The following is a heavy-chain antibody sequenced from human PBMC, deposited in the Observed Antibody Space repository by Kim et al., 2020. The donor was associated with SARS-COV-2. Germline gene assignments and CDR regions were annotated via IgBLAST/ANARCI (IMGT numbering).Heavy chain of an antibody. J-gene: IGHJ6*02. CDR2: IIPIFGTA. CDR3: ASPVGVRGVIREYYYYYYGMDV. D-gene: IGHD3-10*01. V-gene: IGHV1-69*13. CDR1: GGTFSSYA. Sequence: SVKVSCKASGGTFSSYAISWVRQAPGQGLEWMGGIIPIFGTANYAQKFQGRVTITADESTSTAYMELSSLRSEDTAVYYCASPVGVRGVIREYYYYYYGMDVWGQGTTVTVSS.